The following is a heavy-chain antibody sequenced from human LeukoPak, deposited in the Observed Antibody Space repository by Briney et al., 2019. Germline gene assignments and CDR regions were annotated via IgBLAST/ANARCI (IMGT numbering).Heavy chain of an antibody. CDR2: IYYSGST. CDR3: ARVLRPSDIAAAGTTLGWFDP. J-gene: IGHJ5*02. CDR1: GGSISSSSYY. Sequence: SETLSLTCTVSGGSISSSSYYWGWIRQPPGKGLEWIGSIYYSGSTYYNPSLKSRVTISVDTSKNQFSLKLSSVTAADTAVYYCARVLRPSDIAAAGTTLGWFDPWGQGTLVTVSS. V-gene: IGHV4-39*07. D-gene: IGHD6-13*01.